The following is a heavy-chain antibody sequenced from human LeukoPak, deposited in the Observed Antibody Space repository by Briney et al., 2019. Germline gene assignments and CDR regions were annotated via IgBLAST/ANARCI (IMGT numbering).Heavy chain of an antibody. J-gene: IGHJ4*02. CDR2: ISGSGGST. V-gene: IGHV3-23*01. D-gene: IGHD6-19*01. Sequence: GGSLRLSCAASGFSFNSYAMSWVRQAPGKGLECVSGISGSGGSTYYTDSVKGRFTISRDNSKNTLYLQMNSLRAEDTAVYYCAKSNLYSNGWYRYWGQGTLVTVSS. CDR3: AKSNLYSNGWYRY. CDR1: GFSFNSYA.